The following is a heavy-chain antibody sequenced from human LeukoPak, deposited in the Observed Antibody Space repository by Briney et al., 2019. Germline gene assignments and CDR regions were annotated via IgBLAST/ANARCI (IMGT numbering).Heavy chain of an antibody. D-gene: IGHD2-2*01. Sequence: GALRLSCAASGFTVSRYYMSWVRQAPGKGLEGVSVIYSGGSTYYADSVKGRFTISRDNSKNTLYLQMNSLRAEDTAVYYCARHKDCSSTSCYRYYFDYWGQGTLVTVSS. CDR3: ARHKDCSSTSCYRYYFDY. V-gene: IGHV3-53*01. CDR2: IYSGGST. J-gene: IGHJ4*02. CDR1: GFTVSRYY.